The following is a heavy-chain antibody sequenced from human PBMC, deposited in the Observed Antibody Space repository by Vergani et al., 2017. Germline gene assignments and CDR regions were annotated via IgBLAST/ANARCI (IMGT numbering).Heavy chain of an antibody. D-gene: IGHD6-13*01. CDR3: VKDIAASGNYWYFDL. Sequence: EVQLVESGGGLVQPGRSLRLSCAASGFTFDDYAMHWVRQAPGKGLEWGSGINWISDSIAYADSVKGRFTISRDNAKNSLYLQMNSLRAEDTALYYCVKDIAASGNYWYFDLWGRGTLVTVSS. CDR1: GFTFDDYA. V-gene: IGHV3-9*01. J-gene: IGHJ2*01. CDR2: INWISDSI.